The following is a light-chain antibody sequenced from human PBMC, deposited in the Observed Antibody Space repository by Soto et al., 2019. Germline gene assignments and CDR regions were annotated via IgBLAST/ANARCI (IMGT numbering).Light chain of an antibody. V-gene: IGKV1-5*03. CDR1: QNINSW. CDR3: QQYTSYSPYT. J-gene: IGKJ2*01. Sequence: DIQMTQSPSTLSASVGDRVTVTCRASQNINSWLAWYQQKPGKAPKLLIYKASTLESGVPSRFSGCGSGTDFTLTINSLQPDDFATYYCQQYTSYSPYTFGQGTKLEI. CDR2: KAS.